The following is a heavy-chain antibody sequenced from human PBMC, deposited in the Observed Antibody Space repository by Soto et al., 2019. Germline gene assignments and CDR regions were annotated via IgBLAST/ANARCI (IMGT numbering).Heavy chain of an antibody. D-gene: IGHD4-4*01. CDR3: ARPLWRNDYNWGYFDL. V-gene: IGHV3-30-3*01. J-gene: IGHJ2*01. CDR2: ISYDGSNK. CDR1: GFTFSSYA. Sequence: QVPLVESGGGVVQPGRSLRLSCAASGFTFSSYAMHWVRQAPGKGLGWGAVISYDGSNKYYADSVKGRFTISRDNSKNTRYLQMNSLRAEDTAVYYCARPLWRNDYNWGYFDLWGRGTLVTVSS.